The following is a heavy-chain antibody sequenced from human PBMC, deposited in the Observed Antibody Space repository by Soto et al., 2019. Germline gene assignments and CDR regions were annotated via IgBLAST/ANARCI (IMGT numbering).Heavy chain of an antibody. CDR2: ISGYNGNT. V-gene: IGHV1-18*01. J-gene: IGHJ6*02. Sequence: DSFKDSGYTLGDYGISWVRHGPGQGLEWMGWISGYNGNTHYEEKVQDRIKMTTDTSTSTTYLELRSLGSDDTAVYFCARDTGFGFGCSYAFAMHVWAQGTTVT. D-gene: IGHD5-18*01. CDR1: GYTLGDYG. CDR3: ARDTGFGFGCSYAFAMHV.